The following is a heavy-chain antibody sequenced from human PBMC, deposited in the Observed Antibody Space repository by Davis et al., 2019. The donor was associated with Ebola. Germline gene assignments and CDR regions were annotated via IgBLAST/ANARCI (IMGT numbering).Heavy chain of an antibody. CDR1: GASISTGNYY. V-gene: IGHV4-31*03. CDR2: IFYPGST. J-gene: IGHJ4*02. D-gene: IGHD3-10*02. CDR3: VRGEDSITLSD. Sequence: MPSETLSLTCSVSGASISTGNYYWTCIRQFPGKGLEWIGYIFYPGSTSSSNPSLKSRFTISLDASQNQFSLEMSSMTVADTAIYYCVRGEDSITLSDWGRGTVVTVSS.